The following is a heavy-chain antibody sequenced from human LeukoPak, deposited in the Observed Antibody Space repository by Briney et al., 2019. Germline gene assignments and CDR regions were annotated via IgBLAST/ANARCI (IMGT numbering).Heavy chain of an antibody. CDR3: ARGRTWIQLWFSFFDY. CDR1: GGSFSGYY. J-gene: IGHJ4*02. Sequence: SSETLSLTCAVYGGSFSGYYWSWIRQPPGKGLEWIGEINHSGSTNYNPSLKSRVTISVDTSKNQFSLKLSSVTAADTAVYYCARGRTWIQLWFSFFDYWGQGTLVTVSS. CDR2: INHSGST. D-gene: IGHD5-18*01. V-gene: IGHV4-34*01.